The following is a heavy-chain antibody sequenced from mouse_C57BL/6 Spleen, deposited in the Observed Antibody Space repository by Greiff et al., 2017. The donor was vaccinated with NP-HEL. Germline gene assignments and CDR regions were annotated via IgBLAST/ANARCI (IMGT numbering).Heavy chain of an antibody. CDR2: INPNNGGT. Sequence: EVQLQESGPELVKPGASVKMSCKASGYTFTDYNMHWVKQSHGKSLEWIGYINPNNGGTSYNQKFKGKATLTVTKSSSTAYMELRSLTSEDSAVYYCASELLRYYYAMDYWGQGTSVTVSS. J-gene: IGHJ4*01. CDR1: GYTFTDYN. V-gene: IGHV1-22*01. D-gene: IGHD1-1*01. CDR3: ASELLRYYYAMDY.